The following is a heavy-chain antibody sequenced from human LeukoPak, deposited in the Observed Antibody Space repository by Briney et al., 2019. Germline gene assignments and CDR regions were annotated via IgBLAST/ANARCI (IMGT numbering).Heavy chain of an antibody. CDR2: FSGSGGSTI. D-gene: IGHD5-12*01. CDR3: ARRDEGSGYTLWWDDAFDI. V-gene: IGHV3-23*01. Sequence: PGGSLRLSCEASGFTFSSYAMSGVRQAPGRGLEWVSAFSGSGGSTIYYADSVKGRFTISRDNAKNSLYLQMNSLRAEDTAVYYCARRDEGSGYTLWWDDAFDIWGQGTMVTVSS. J-gene: IGHJ3*02. CDR1: GFTFSSYA.